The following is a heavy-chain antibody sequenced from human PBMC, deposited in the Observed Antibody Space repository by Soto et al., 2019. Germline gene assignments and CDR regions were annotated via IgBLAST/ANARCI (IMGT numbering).Heavy chain of an antibody. CDR1: GLSLSGFY. J-gene: IGHJ6*02. Sequence: PETQSLTWAIYGLSLSGFYWSWIRKPPGKGLEWIGEINDSGTTNYNPSLKSRVTISADTSKTHFSLRLTSVTAADTAVYYCARETSQNVYSHYGMDVWGQGTTVTVSS. CDR3: ARETSQNVYSHYGMDV. V-gene: IGHV4-34*01. CDR2: INDSGTT.